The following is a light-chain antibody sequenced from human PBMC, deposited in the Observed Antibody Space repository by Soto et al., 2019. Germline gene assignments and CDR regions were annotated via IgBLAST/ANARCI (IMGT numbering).Light chain of an antibody. CDR2: GAS. J-gene: IGKJ1*01. Sequence: ETVLTQSPGTLSLSPGERVTLSCRTSQSVCSRCFAWYQQKPGQSPRLLIYGASTRATGIPDRFSGSGSGTDFTLPIIRLEAEDFAVYYCQHYGTTPWTFGQGTKVAIK. CDR3: QHYGTTPWT. V-gene: IGKV3-20*01. CDR1: QSVCSRC.